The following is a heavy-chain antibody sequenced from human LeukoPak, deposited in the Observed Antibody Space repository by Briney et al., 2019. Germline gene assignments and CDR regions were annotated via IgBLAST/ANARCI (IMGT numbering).Heavy chain of an antibody. D-gene: IGHD5-12*01. CDR3: ARVAIVATSVYMDV. V-gene: IGHV3-7*01. CDR1: GFTFSSYW. CDR2: IKQDGSEK. J-gene: IGHJ6*03. Sequence: PGGSLRLSCAASGFTFSSYWMSWVRQAPGKGLEWVANIKQDGSEKYYVDSVKGRFTISRDNAKNSLYLQMNSLRAEDTAVYYCARVAIVATSVYMDVWGKGTTVTVSS.